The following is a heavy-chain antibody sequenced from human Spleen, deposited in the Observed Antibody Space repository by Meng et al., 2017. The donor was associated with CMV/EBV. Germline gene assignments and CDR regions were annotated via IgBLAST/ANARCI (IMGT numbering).Heavy chain of an antibody. Sequence: SGGSISTNNWWTWVRQPPGKGLEWIGEIYHSGTTTYNPSLKSRVTISVDKSKSQFSLKLTSMTAADTAVYYCVRDTYPVDNYGMDVWGHGTTVTVSS. J-gene: IGHJ6*02. V-gene: IGHV4-4*02. CDR1: GGSISTNNW. D-gene: IGHD3-16*01. CDR2: IYHSGTT. CDR3: VRDTYPVDNYGMDV.